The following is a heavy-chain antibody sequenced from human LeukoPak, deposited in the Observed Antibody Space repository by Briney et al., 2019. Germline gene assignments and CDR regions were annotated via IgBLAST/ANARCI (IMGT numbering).Heavy chain of an antibody. J-gene: IGHJ3*02. Sequence: GGSLRLSCAATGFTFSSYGMHWVRQAGGKGLEWEAVILKDGSQEKYADSVKGGFTISRDNSKNTLFLQMNSLRAEDTAVYYCARDVALGENALDIWGQGTMVTVSS. CDR3: ARDVALGENALDI. CDR1: GFTFSSYG. CDR2: ILKDGSQE. V-gene: IGHV3-33*01. D-gene: IGHD1-26*01.